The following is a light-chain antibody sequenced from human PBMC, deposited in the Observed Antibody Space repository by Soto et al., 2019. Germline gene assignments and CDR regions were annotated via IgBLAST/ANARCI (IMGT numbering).Light chain of an antibody. CDR3: SSYTSSSTLLV. J-gene: IGLJ2*01. CDR2: EVG. V-gene: IGLV2-14*01. CDR1: SSDVGGYNY. Sequence: QSALTQPASVSGSPGQSITISCTGTSSDVGGYNYVSWYQQHPGKAPKLMIYEVGNRPSGVSNRFSGSKSGNTAALTICGIQAEDEVDYYCSSYTSSSTLLVFGGGTKLTVL.